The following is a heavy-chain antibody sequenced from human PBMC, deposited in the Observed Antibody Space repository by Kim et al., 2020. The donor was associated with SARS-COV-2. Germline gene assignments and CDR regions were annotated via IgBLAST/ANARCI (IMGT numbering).Heavy chain of an antibody. CDR3: ARQTRSYYDFWSAYFDY. J-gene: IGHJ4*02. Sequence: SETLSLNCTVSGVSLSDSYYFWGWVRQSPGKGLEWIGNVYYDGRTFYNPSLESRVTMSVDTSKNYFSLRLNSVTAADTAVYTCARQTRSYYDFWSAYFDYLGQGTLVTVSS. V-gene: IGHV4-39*01. CDR1: GVSLSDSYYF. D-gene: IGHD3-3*01. CDR2: VYYDGRT.